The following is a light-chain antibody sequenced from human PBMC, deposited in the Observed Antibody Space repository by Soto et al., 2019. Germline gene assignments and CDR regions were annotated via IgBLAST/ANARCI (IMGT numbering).Light chain of an antibody. CDR3: QPYKNWPLT. V-gene: IGKV3D-15*01. CDR1: QSVSSN. CDR2: GAS. Sequence: TKSAGTLSLPPGERATLSCRARQSVSSNYLAWYQHKPGQAPRLLIYGASSRATGFPDRFSGSRSGAEFTLTISSLQSEDFAVYYCQPYKNWPLTFGGGTKVDIK. J-gene: IGKJ4*01.